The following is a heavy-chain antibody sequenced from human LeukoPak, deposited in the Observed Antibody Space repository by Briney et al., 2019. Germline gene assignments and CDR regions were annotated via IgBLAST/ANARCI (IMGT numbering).Heavy chain of an antibody. CDR1: GFTFSNYGYG. J-gene: IGHJ4*02. D-gene: IGHD6-13*01. CDR2: IRYDGSKK. V-gene: IGHV3-30*02. Sequence: GGSLRLSCAASGFTFSNYGYGMHWVRQAPGKGLEWVAFIRYDGSKKYYADSVKDRFTFSRDNSKNTLYLQMNSLRAEDTAVYYCANPRDSSTWYTFDYWGQGTLVTVSS. CDR3: ANPRDSSTWYTFDY.